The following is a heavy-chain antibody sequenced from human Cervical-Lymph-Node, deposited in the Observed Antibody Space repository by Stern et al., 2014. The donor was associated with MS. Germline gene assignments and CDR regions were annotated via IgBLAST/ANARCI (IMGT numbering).Heavy chain of an antibody. J-gene: IGHJ6*01. CDR1: GDTFTDYA. V-gene: IGHV1-69*06. CDR3: AREVGSLSMDV. D-gene: IGHD3-16*01. Sequence: QVQLVKYGAEVKKPGSSVKVSCKASGDTFTDYAISWVRQAPGQGPEWMGGITPIFGSADYAQKFQGRLTITADKSTSTAYMDLSSLTSEDTAVYYCAREVGSLSMDVWGQGTTVIVSS. CDR2: ITPIFGSA.